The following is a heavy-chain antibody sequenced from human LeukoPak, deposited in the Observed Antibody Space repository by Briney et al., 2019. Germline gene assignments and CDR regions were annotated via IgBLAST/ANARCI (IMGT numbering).Heavy chain of an antibody. J-gene: IGHJ4*02. CDR2: ISYDGSNE. D-gene: IGHD6-19*01. Sequence: GGSLRLSCAASGFTFSSFGMHWVRQAPGKGLEWVTVISYDGSNEYYADSVKGRFTISRDNSKNTLYLQMNSLRAEDTAVYYCAKEGTGSGWYLFADYWGQGTLVTVSS. V-gene: IGHV3-30*18. CDR1: GFTFSSFG. CDR3: AKEGTGSGWYLFADY.